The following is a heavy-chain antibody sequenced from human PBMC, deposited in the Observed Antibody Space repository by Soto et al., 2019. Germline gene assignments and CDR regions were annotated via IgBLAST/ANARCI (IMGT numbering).Heavy chain of an antibody. CDR1: GGSFSGYY. CDR2: INHSGST. Sequence: SETLSLTCAVYGGSFSGYYWSWIRQPPGKGLEWIGEINHSGSTNYNPSLKSRVTISVDTSKNQFSLKLSTVNAADTAVYYCARPQRWNLGVSNYGMDVWGQGTTVTVSS. D-gene: IGHD1-7*01. V-gene: IGHV4-34*01. J-gene: IGHJ6*02. CDR3: ARPQRWNLGVSNYGMDV.